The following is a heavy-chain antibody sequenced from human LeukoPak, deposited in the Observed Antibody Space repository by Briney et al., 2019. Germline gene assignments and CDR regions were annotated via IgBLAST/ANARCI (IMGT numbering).Heavy chain of an antibody. CDR1: GGTFSSYA. Sequence: SVKVSCKASGGTFSSYAISWVRQAPGQGLEWMGGIIPIFGTANYAQKFQGRVTITADESTSTAYMELNTLRAEDTAVYYCAREDHSTYAYWGQGTLVTVSS. CDR2: IIPIFGTA. J-gene: IGHJ4*02. D-gene: IGHD2/OR15-2a*01. V-gene: IGHV1-69*13. CDR3: AREDHSTYAY.